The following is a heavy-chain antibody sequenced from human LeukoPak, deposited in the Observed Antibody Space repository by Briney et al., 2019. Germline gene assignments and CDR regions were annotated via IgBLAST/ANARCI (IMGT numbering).Heavy chain of an antibody. CDR3: ARLVGVTTANYYYYYMDV. CDR2: INPNSGGT. J-gene: IGHJ6*03. CDR1: GYTFTGYY. V-gene: IGHV1-2*06. Sequence: ASVKVSCKASGYTFTGYYMHWVRQAPGQGLEWMGRINPNSGGTNYAQKFRGRVTMTRDTSISTAYMELSRLRSDETAVYYFARLVGVTTANYYYYYMDVRGKGTTATVSS. D-gene: IGHD1-26*01.